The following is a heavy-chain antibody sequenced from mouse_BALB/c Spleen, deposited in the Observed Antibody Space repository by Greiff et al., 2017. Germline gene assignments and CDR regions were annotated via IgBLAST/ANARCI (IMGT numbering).Heavy chain of an antibody. CDR2: IYPGDGDT. Sequence: VQLQQSGAELVRPGSSVKISCKASGYAFSSYWMNWVKQRPGQGLEWIGQIYPGDGDTNYNGKFKGKATLTADKSSSTAYMQLSSLTSEDSAVYFCAQSPGYAMDYWGQGTSVTVSS. CDR1: GYAFSSYW. CDR3: AQSPGYAMDY. V-gene: IGHV1-80*01. J-gene: IGHJ4*01.